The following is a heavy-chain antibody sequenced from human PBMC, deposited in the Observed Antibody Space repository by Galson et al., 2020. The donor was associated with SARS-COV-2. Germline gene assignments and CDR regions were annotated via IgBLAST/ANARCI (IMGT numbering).Heavy chain of an antibody. CDR1: GFSLSNRMG. V-gene: IGHV2-26*01. CDR3: AGTRTRMLLWLWYYEMDV. J-gene: IGHJ6*02. D-gene: IGHD3-10*01. CDR2: IFSNDGK. Sequence: ESGPTLAKPTETLTLTCTVSGFSLSNRMGVSWIRQPPGKALEWLAYIFSNDGKSYSTSLKSRLTISKDTSKSQVVLTMTNMDPADTATYYCAGTRTRMLLWLWYYEMDVWGQGTTGTVSS.